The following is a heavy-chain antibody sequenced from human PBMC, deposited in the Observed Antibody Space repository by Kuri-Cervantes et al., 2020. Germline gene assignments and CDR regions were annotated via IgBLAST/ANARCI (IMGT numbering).Heavy chain of an antibody. CDR3: ARDLAVAGTIWFDP. Sequence: ASVKVSCKASGYTFTSYDINWVRQATGQGLEWMGWMNPNSGNTGYAQKFQGRVTMTRSTSISTAYMELSSLRSEDTAVYYCARDLAVAGTIWFDPWGQGTLVTVSS. J-gene: IGHJ5*02. CDR1: GYTFTSYD. CDR2: MNPNSGNT. D-gene: IGHD6-19*01. V-gene: IGHV1-8*01.